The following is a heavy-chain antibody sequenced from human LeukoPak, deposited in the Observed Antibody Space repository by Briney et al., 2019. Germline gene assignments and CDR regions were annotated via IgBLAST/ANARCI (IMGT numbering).Heavy chain of an antibody. CDR1: GSSFTGYY. CDR3: ASQVVAASRRTNWFDP. D-gene: IGHD2-15*01. J-gene: IGHJ5*02. V-gene: IGHV1-2*02. Sequence: ASVKVSFKASGSSFTGYYMHWVRQAPGQGLEWMGWINPNSGGTKYAQKFQGRVTMTRDTSISTAYMELSRLTSDDTAVYYCASQVVAASRRTNWFDPWGQGTLVTVSS. CDR2: INPNSGGT.